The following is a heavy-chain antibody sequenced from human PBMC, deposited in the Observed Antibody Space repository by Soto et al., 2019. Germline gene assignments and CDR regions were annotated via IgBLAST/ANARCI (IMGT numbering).Heavy chain of an antibody. CDR3: ARGMPVERRFWYSGMDV. V-gene: IGHV4-34*01. CDR1: GGSFSGYY. CDR2: INHSGST. J-gene: IGHJ6*02. Sequence: PSETLSLTCAVYGGSFSGYYWSWIRQPPGKGLEWIGEINHSGSTNYNPSLKSRVTISVDTSKNQFSLKLSSVTAADTAVYYCARGMPVERRFWYSGMDVWGQGTTVTVSS. D-gene: IGHD3-3*01.